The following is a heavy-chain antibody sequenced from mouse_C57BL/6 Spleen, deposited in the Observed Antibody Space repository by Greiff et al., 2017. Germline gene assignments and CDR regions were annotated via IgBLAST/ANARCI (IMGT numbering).Heavy chain of an antibody. CDR1: GFTFSSYG. Sequence: EVMLVESGGDLVKPVGSLKLSCAASGFTFSSYGMSWVRQTPDKRLEWVATISSGGSYTYYPDSVKGRFTISRDNAKNTLYLQMSSLKSEDTAMYYCARQIDYWGQGTTLTVSS. J-gene: IGHJ2*01. CDR2: ISSGGSYT. CDR3: ARQIDY. V-gene: IGHV5-6*01.